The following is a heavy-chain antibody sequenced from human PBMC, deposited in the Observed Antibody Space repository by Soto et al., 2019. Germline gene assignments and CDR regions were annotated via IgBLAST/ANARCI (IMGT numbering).Heavy chain of an antibody. Sequence: ASVKVSCKASGYTFTSYGISWVRQAPGQGLEWMGWISAYNGNTNYAQKLQGRVTMTTDTSTSTAYMELRSLRSDDTAVYYCGRDGTLLRFLEWLTGMDVWGKGTTVTVSS. CDR2: ISAYNGNT. D-gene: IGHD3-3*01. J-gene: IGHJ6*04. V-gene: IGHV1-18*01. CDR3: GRDGTLLRFLEWLTGMDV. CDR1: GYTFTSYG.